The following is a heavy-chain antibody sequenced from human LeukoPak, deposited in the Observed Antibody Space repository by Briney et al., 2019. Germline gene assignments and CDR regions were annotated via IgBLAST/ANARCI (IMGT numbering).Heavy chain of an antibody. CDR3: ARDHCSPGTCLGGH. J-gene: IGHJ4*02. D-gene: IGHD2-15*01. CDR1: GDTFIPYT. CDR2: IIPSLDVA. Sequence: SVTVSCKASGDTFIPYTFSWVRQAPGQGLEWIGRIIPSLDVANYAQKFQGRVTLSVDRDTATTYMEVTSLRSEDTAIYYCARDHCSPGTCLGGHWGQGTLVTVSS. V-gene: IGHV1-69*04.